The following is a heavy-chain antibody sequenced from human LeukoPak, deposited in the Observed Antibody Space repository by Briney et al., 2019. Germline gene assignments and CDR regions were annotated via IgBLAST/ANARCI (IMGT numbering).Heavy chain of an antibody. CDR2: IIPILGIA. J-gene: IGHJ6*02. CDR1: GGTFSSYA. D-gene: IGHD3-3*01. V-gene: IGHV1-69*04. CDR3: ARAFRPPFGVVIDYGMDV. Sequence: SVKVSCTASGGTFSSYAISWVRQAPGQGLEWMGRIIPILGIANYAQKFQGRVTITADKSTSTAYMELSSLRSEDTAVYYCARAFRPPFGVVIDYGMDVWGQGTTVTVSS.